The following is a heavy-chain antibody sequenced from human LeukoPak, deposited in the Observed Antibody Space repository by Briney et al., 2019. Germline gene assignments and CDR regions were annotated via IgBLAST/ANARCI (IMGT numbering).Heavy chain of an antibody. Sequence: PSETLSLTCTVPGGSISSYYWSWIRQPPGKGLEWIGYIYYSGSTNYNPSLKSRVTISVDTSKNQFSLKLSSVTAADTAVYYCARVSTGDAFDIWGQGTMVTVSS. D-gene: IGHD4-17*01. CDR1: GGSISSYY. J-gene: IGHJ3*02. CDR3: ARVSTGDAFDI. V-gene: IGHV4-59*01. CDR2: IYYSGST.